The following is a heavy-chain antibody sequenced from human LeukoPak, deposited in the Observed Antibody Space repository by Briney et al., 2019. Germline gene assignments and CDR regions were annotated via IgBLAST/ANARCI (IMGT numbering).Heavy chain of an antibody. J-gene: IGHJ4*02. CDR1: GGSISSYY. Sequence: SETLSLTCTVSGGSISSYYWSWIRQPPGKGLEWIGYIYYSGSTNYNPSLKSRVTISVDTSKNQFSLKLSSVTAADTAVYYCARGGWYSYFDYWGQGTLVTVSS. D-gene: IGHD6-19*01. CDR2: IYYSGST. V-gene: IGHV4-59*12. CDR3: ARGGWYSYFDY.